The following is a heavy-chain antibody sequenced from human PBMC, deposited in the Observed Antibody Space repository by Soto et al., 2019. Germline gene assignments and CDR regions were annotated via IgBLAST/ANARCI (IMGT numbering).Heavy chain of an antibody. J-gene: IGHJ6*02. CDR3: ARHRYNSGPTDNDMDV. CDR2: IYPGDSDT. CDR1: GYDFATYW. Sequence: GESLRISCKGSGYDFATYWIGWVRQVPGKGLEWMGIIYPGDSDTKYSPSFQGQVTISVDKSISTAYLQWSSLKASDTAMYYCARHRYNSGPTDNDMDVWGQGTTVTVSS. V-gene: IGHV5-51*01. D-gene: IGHD6-19*01.